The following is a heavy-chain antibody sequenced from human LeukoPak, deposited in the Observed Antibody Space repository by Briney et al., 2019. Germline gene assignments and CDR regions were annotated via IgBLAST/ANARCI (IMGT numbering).Heavy chain of an antibody. CDR2: IYYSGST. Sequence: SETLSLTCTVSGGSISSSSYYWGWIRQPPGKGLEWIGSIYYSGSTYYNPSLKSRVTISVDTSKNQFSLKLSSVTAADTAVYYCASTASYSSGWHSPYYFDYWGQGTLVTVSS. CDR1: GGSISSSSYY. V-gene: IGHV4-39*01. J-gene: IGHJ4*02. CDR3: ASTASYSSGWHSPYYFDY. D-gene: IGHD6-19*01.